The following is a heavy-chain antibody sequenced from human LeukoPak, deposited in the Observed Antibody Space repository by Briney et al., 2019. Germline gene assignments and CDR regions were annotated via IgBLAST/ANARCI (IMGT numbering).Heavy chain of an antibody. CDR2: ISSKSNYI. V-gene: IGHV3-21*01. D-gene: IGHD5-24*01. CDR3: AREQGMATIDY. CDR1: GFTFSSYS. Sequence: GGSLRLSCVVSGFTFSSYSMNWVRQAPGKGLEWVSSISSKSNYIYYADSLKGRFTISRDNAKNSLYLQMNSLRAEDTAVYYCAREQGMATIDYWGQGTLVTVSS. J-gene: IGHJ4*02.